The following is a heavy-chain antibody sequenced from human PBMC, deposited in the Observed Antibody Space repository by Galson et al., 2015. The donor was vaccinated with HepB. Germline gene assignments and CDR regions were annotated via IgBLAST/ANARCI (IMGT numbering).Heavy chain of an antibody. V-gene: IGHV1-24*01. CDR1: GYTLTELS. D-gene: IGHD5-12*01. CDR3: ATDLGYSGYALVGFDP. CDR2: FDPEDGET. J-gene: IGHJ5*02. Sequence: SVKVSCKVSGYTLTELSMHWVRQAPGKGLEWTGGFDPEDGETIYAQKFQGRVTMTEDTSTDTAYMELSSLRSEDTAVYYCATDLGYSGYALVGFDPWGQGTLVTVSS.